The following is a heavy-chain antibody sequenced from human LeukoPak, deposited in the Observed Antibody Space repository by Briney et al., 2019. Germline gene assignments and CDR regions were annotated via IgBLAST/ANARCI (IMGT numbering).Heavy chain of an antibody. D-gene: IGHD5-18*01. J-gene: IGHJ4*02. CDR2: ISISSIPTTI. Sequence: GGSLRLSCAASGFTFRSYSMHWVRQAPGKGLEWVSYISISSIPTTISYANYVKGRFTISRDNAKNSLFLQMISLRDEDTAVYYCAREGYGYGPTLGYWGQGTLVTVSS. CDR3: AREGYGYGPTLGY. CDR1: GFTFRSYS. V-gene: IGHV3-48*02.